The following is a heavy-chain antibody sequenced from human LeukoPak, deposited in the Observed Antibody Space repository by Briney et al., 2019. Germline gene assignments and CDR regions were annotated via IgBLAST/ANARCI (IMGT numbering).Heavy chain of an antibody. CDR1: GYGFTSYW. Sequence: GESLKISCKGSGYGFTSYWIGWVRQMPGKGLEWMGIIYPGDSDTRYSPSFQGQVTISADKSISTAYLQWSSLKASDTAMYYCARGWIQLWLHDAFDIWGQGTMVTVSS. CDR2: IYPGDSDT. J-gene: IGHJ3*02. D-gene: IGHD5-18*01. V-gene: IGHV5-51*01. CDR3: ARGWIQLWLHDAFDI.